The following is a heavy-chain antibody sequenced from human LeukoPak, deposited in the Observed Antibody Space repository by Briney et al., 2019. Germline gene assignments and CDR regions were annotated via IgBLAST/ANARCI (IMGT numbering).Heavy chain of an antibody. J-gene: IGHJ3*02. CDR3: AKAWQRTLTTGAFDI. D-gene: IGHD1-1*01. CDR1: GFTLSTYV. Sequence: PGGSLRLSCAASGFTLSTYVMSWVRQAPGRGLEWVSSISGSGGGTYYADSVKGRFTISRDNTKNTVYLQMNSLSAEDTGIYCCAKAWQRTLTTGAFDIWGQGTMVTVSS. CDR2: ISGSGGGT. V-gene: IGHV3-23*01.